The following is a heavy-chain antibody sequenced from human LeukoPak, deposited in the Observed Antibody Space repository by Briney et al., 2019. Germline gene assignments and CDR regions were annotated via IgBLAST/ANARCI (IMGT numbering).Heavy chain of an antibody. CDR3: AREYSSSWYYRYYYFDY. D-gene: IGHD6-13*01. CDR1: GYTFTSYY. V-gene: IGHV1-46*01. J-gene: IGHJ4*02. Sequence: ASVKVSCKASGYTFTSYYMHWVRQAPGQGLEWMGIINPSGGSTSYAQKFQGRVTMTRDTSTSTVYMELSSLRSEDTAVYYCAREYSSSWYYRYYYFDYWGQGTLVTVSS. CDR2: INPSGGST.